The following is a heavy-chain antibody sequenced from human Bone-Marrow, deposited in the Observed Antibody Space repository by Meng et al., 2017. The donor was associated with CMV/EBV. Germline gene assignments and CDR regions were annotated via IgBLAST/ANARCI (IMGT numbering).Heavy chain of an antibody. Sequence: ASVKVSCKASGYTFTSYDINWVRQATGQGLEWMGWMNPNSGNTGYAQKFQGRVTMTRNTSISTAYMELSSLRSEDTAVYYCASFGDCGGDCFHAHWGQGPLVTVYS. V-gene: IGHV1-8*01. CDR2: MNPNSGNT. D-gene: IGHD2-21*01. CDR1: GYTFTSYD. J-gene: IGHJ4*02. CDR3: ASFGDCGGDCFHAH.